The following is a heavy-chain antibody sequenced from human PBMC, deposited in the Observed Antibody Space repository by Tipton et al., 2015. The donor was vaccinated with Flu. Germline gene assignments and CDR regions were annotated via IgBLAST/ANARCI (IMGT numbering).Heavy chain of an antibody. J-gene: IGHJ1*01. D-gene: IGHD6-19*01. CDR2: ISYSGST. V-gene: IGHV4-59*01. CDR3: ARDWGRAVVGP. Sequence: TLSLTCTVSGASFSRDYWSWVRQPPGKGLEWIGYISYSGSTTYNPPLKSRVTISLDTSKNQFSLKLSSVTAADTAVYYRARDWGRAVVGPWGQGTLVTVSS. CDR1: GASFSRDY.